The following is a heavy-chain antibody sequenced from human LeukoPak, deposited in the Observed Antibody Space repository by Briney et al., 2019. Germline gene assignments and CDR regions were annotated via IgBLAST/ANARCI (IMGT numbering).Heavy chain of an antibody. D-gene: IGHD1-26*01. CDR2: ISSSSSYI. CDR1: GFTFSSYS. J-gene: IGHJ5*02. V-gene: IGHV3-21*01. Sequence: GGSLRLSCAASGFTFSSYSMNWVRQAPGKGLEWVSSISSSSSYIYYADSVKGRFTISRDNAKNSLYLQMNRLRAEDTAVYYCARERWELLDGFDPWGQGTLVTVSS. CDR3: ARERWELLDGFDP.